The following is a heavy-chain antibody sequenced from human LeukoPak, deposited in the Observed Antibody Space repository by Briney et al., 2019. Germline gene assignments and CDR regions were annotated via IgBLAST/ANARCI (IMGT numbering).Heavy chain of an antibody. V-gene: IGHV4-34*01. D-gene: IGHD2-2*01. J-gene: IGHJ4*02. CDR2: INHSGST. CDR3: ARARHIVVVPAAKKYYFDY. Sequence: SETLSLTCAVYGGSFSGYYWSWLRQPPGKGLEWIGEINHSGSTNYNPSLTSRVTISVDTSKNQFSLKLSSVTAADTAVYYCARARHIVVVPAAKKYYFDYWGQGTLVTVSS. CDR1: GGSFSGYY.